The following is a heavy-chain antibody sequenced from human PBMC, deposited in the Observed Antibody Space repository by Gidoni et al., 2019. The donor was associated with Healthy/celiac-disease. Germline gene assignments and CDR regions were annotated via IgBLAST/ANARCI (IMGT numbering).Heavy chain of an antibody. CDR3: ARVGLGRGVVPAAQMI. CDR1: ADSVSSNSAA. D-gene: IGHD2-2*01. Sequence: QVQLQQSGPGLVKPSQTPSLTSAISADSVSSNSAAWNWIRQSPSRGLEWLGRTYYRSKWYNDYAVSVKSRITINPDTSKNQFSLQLNSVTPEDTAVYYCARVGLGRGVVPAAQMIWGQGTLVTVSS. V-gene: IGHV6-1*01. J-gene: IGHJ4*02. CDR2: TYYRSKWYN.